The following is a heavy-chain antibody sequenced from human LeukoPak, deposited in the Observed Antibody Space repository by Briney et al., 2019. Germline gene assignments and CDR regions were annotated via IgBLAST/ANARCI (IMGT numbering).Heavy chain of an antibody. CDR2: ISFDGSNK. Sequence: PGGSLRLSCAASGFTFSSYAMHWVSQAPGKGLEWVAVISFDGSNKYYADSVKGRFTISRDNSKNTLYLQMNSLRAEDTAVYYCAKDLTKTGYCSGASCYGRTDWGQGTLVTVSS. J-gene: IGHJ4*02. V-gene: IGHV3-30-3*01. CDR1: GFTFSSYA. CDR3: AKDLTKTGYCSGASCYGRTD. D-gene: IGHD2-15*01.